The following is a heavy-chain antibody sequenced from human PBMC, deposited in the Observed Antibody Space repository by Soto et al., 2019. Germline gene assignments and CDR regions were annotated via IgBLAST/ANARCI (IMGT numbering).Heavy chain of an antibody. V-gene: IGHV4-39*01. D-gene: IGHD3-3*01. Sequence: SENRSLTCTVSGGSISSSSYYGGWIRQPPGKGLEWIWFIFYSGSTYYTPSLKSRVSISVDTSKNQFSLKLSSVTAADMAVYYCARHVQVYDFWSGSLSSYYYYGMDVWGQGTTVTVS. CDR2: IFYSGST. CDR3: ARHVQVYDFWSGSLSSYYYYGMDV. J-gene: IGHJ6*02. CDR1: GGSISSSSYY.